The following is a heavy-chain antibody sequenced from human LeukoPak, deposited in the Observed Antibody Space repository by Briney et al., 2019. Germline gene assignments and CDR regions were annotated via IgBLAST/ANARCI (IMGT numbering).Heavy chain of an antibody. CDR1: GFTFSSYG. Sequence: PGGSLRLSCAASGFTFSSYGMSWVRQAPGKGLEWVSAISGSGGSTYYADSVKGRFTISRDNSKNTLYLQMNSLRAEDTAVYYCAKTPQPYGSRSYYTDAKYYFDYWGQGTLVTVSS. V-gene: IGHV3-23*01. J-gene: IGHJ4*02. CDR3: AKTPQPYGSRSYYTDAKYYFDY. CDR2: ISGSGGST. D-gene: IGHD3-10*01.